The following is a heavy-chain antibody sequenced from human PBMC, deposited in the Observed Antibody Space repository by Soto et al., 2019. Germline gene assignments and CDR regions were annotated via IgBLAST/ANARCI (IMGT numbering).Heavy chain of an antibody. CDR3: ARHEIPIAVAGSGDY. CDR2: ISYDGSNK. CDR1: GFTFSSYA. V-gene: IGHV3-30-3*01. J-gene: IGHJ4*02. D-gene: IGHD6-19*01. Sequence: VGSLRLSCAASGFTFSSYAMHWVRQAPGKGLEWVAVISYDGSNKYYADSVKGRFTISRDNSKNTPYLQMNSLRAEDTAVYYCARHEIPIAVAGSGDYWGQGTLVTVSS.